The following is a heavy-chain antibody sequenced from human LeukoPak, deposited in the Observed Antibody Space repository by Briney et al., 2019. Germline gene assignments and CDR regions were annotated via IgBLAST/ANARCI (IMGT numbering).Heavy chain of an antibody. V-gene: IGHV1-18*01. Sequence: ASVKVSCKASGYTFTTYGITWVRQAPGQGLEWMGWINTYNGNTHYAQKVQGGVTMTTDTSTATAYMELRSLRSDDTAVYYCARSYDSSGNDAFDIWGQGTMATVSS. D-gene: IGHD3-22*01. CDR3: ARSYDSSGNDAFDI. CDR2: INTYNGNT. J-gene: IGHJ3*02. CDR1: GYTFTTYG.